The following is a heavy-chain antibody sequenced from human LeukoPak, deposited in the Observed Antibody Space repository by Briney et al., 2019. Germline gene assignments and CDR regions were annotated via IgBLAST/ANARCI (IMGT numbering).Heavy chain of an antibody. D-gene: IGHD2-21*01. CDR2: IIPIFGTA. CDR1: GGTFSSYA. CDR3: ARVSERGDYFDY. Sequence: SVKVSCKASGGTFSSYAISWVRQAPGQGLEWMGGIIPIFGTANYAQEFQGRVTITTDESTSTAYIELSSLRSEDTAVYYCARVSERGDYFDYWGQGTLVTVSS. J-gene: IGHJ4*02. V-gene: IGHV1-69*05.